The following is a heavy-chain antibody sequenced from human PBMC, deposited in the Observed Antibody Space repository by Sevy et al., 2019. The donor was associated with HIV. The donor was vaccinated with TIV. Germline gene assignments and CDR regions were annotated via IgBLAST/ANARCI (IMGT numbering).Heavy chain of an antibody. CDR3: ARNRGGGIPVHY. D-gene: IGHD3-16*01. V-gene: IGHV4-39*01. CDR2: IYYSGST. J-gene: IGHJ4*02. CDR1: GGSISSSSYY. Sequence: SETLSLTCTVSGGSISSSSYYWGWIRQPPGKGLEWIGSIYYSGSTYYNPSLKSRVTISVDTSKNQFSLKLSSVTAADTAVYYCARNRGGGIPVHYWGQGTLVTVSS.